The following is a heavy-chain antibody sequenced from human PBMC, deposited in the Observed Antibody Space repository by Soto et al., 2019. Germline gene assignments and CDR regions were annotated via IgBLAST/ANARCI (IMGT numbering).Heavy chain of an antibody. CDR2: IYYSGST. CDR3: TRGYSYGYLGWFDP. J-gene: IGHJ5*02. CDR1: GDSISSGDYY. Sequence: SETLSLTCTVSGDSISSGDYYWSWIRQPPGKGLEWIGYIYYSGSTYFNPSLTSRATISVDTSKNQFSLKLSSVTAADTAVYYCTRGYSYGYLGWFDPWGQGTLVTVSS. V-gene: IGHV4-30-4*01. D-gene: IGHD5-18*01.